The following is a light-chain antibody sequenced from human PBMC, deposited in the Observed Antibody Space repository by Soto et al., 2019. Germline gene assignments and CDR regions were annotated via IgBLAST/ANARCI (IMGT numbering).Light chain of an antibody. V-gene: IGLV2-14*01. CDR1: SSDVGGYNY. CDR3: SSYTSSSTNV. Sequence: ALTPPASVSGTPGQSITISCTGTSSDVGGYNYVSWYQQHPGKAPKLMIYDVSNRPSGVSNRFSGSKSGNTASLTISGLQAEDEADYYCSSYTSSSTNVFGTGTKVTVL. J-gene: IGLJ1*01. CDR2: DVS.